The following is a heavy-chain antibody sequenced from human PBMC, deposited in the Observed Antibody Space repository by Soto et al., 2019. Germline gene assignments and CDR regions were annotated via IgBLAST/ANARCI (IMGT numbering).Heavy chain of an antibody. CDR1: GYTFSSHW. CDR2: IYPGDSHT. D-gene: IGHD3-22*01. Sequence: EVQLVQSEAEVKKPGESLKISCKGSGYTFSSHWIGWVRQMPGKGLEWMWIIYPGDSHTRYSPPFQGQVTISVDKSISTAYLQWSSLKASDTAIYYCARHDSSGYYFDFDYWGRGTLVTVSS. CDR3: ARHDSSGYYFDFDY. J-gene: IGHJ4*02. V-gene: IGHV5-51*01.